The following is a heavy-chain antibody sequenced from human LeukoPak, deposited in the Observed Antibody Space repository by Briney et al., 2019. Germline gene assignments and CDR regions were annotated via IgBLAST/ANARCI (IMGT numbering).Heavy chain of an antibody. CDR1: GFTLTSSA. Sequence: SVKVSCKASGFTLTSSAMQWVRQARGQRLEWIGWTVVGSGNTNYAQKFQERVTITRDMSTSTAYMELSSLRSEDTAVYYCAALVAATGAHWFDPWGQGTLVTVSS. CDR3: AALVAATGAHWFDP. D-gene: IGHD2-15*01. V-gene: IGHV1-58*02. CDR2: TVVGSGNT. J-gene: IGHJ5*02.